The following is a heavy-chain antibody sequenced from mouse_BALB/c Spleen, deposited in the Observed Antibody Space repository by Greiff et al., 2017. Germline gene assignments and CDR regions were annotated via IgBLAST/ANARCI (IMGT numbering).Heavy chain of an antibody. CDR1: GFTFSSYW. CDR3: TVTPFAY. Sequence: EVKVEESGGGLVQPGGSMKLSCVASGFTFSSYWMSWVRQSPEKGLEWVAEIRLKSDNYATHYAESVKGKFTISRDDSKSRLYLQMNSLRAEDTGIYYCTVTPFAYWGQGTLVTVSA. V-gene: IGHV6-3*01. J-gene: IGHJ3*01. CDR2: IRLKSDNYAT.